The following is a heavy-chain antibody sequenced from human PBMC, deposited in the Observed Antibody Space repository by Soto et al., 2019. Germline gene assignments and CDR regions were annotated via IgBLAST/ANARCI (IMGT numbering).Heavy chain of an antibody. CDR1: GFNFGNYV. CDR2: IRSKAYSETT. V-gene: IGHV3-49*03. Sequence: SGGSLRLSCTASGFNFGNYVMSWFRQAPGKGLEWVGFIRSKAYSETTEYAASVKRRFTISRDDSKSITYLQMNSLKTEDTALYYCSRALYEDLSYFFEFWGHGTLVTVPQ. CDR3: SRALYEDLSYFFEF. D-gene: IGHD3-10*01. J-gene: IGHJ4*01.